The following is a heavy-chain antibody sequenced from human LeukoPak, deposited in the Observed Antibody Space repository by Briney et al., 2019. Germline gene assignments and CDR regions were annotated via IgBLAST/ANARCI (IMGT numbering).Heavy chain of an antibody. V-gene: IGHV4-39*01. CDR3: ARQRRLGPAVRGWFDP. CDR2: IYYTGGT. Sequence: SETLSLTCSVSGGSITSSSYYWAWIRQPPEKGLEWIGSIYYTGGTSYSPSLKSRVTISVDTSKNQFSLKLSSVTAADTAVYYCARQRRLGPAVRGWFDPWGQGTLVTVSS. J-gene: IGHJ5*02. CDR1: GGSITSSSYY. D-gene: IGHD1-1*01.